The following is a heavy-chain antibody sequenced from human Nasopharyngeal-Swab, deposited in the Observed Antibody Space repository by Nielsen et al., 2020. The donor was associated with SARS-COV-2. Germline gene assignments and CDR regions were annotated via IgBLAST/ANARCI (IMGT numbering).Heavy chain of an antibody. V-gene: IGHV3-11*04. J-gene: IGHJ6*02. CDR2: ISSSGSTI. Sequence: GESLKISCAASGFTFSDYDMSWIRQAPGKGLEWVAYISSSGSTIYYADSVKGRFTIPRDNAKNTLYLQMNSLRAEDTAVYYCARGLSASLRLLGGMDVWGQWPTLPVSS. CDR1: GFTFSDYD. D-gene: IGHD2/OR15-2a*01. CDR3: ARGLSASLRLLGGMDV.